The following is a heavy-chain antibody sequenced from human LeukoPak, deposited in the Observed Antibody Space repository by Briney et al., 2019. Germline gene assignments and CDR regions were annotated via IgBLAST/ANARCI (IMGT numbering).Heavy chain of an antibody. CDR3: AREIVVVPAAIRAGWFDP. Sequence: SETLSLTCTVSGGSISSSSYYWGWIRQPPGKGLEWIGSIYYSGSTYYNPSLKSRVTISVDTSKNQFSLKLSSVTAADTAVYYCAREIVVVPAAIRAGWFDPWGQGTLVTVSS. D-gene: IGHD2-2*02. CDR1: GGSISSSSYY. J-gene: IGHJ5*02. CDR2: IYYSGST. V-gene: IGHV4-39*07.